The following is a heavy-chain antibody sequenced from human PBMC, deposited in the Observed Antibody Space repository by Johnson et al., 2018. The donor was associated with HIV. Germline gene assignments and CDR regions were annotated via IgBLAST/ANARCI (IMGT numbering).Heavy chain of an antibody. CDR3: AKDEECDYGDLGAFNI. CDR1: GFTFSSYD. CDR2: IWDDGSKK. V-gene: IGHV3-33*06. J-gene: IGHJ3*02. D-gene: IGHD4-17*01. Sequence: QVQLVESGGGLVQPGGSLRLSCAASGFTFSSYDMHWVRQATGKGLEWVAVIWDDGSKKYYVDSVKGRFTISRDNSKNTLYLQMNSLRAEDTAIYYCAKDEECDYGDLGAFNIWGQGTMVTVSS.